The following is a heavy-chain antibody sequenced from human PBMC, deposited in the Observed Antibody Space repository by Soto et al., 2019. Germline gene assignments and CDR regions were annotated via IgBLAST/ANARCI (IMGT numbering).Heavy chain of an antibody. V-gene: IGHV1-69*02. D-gene: IGHD2-21*01. CDR3: AKSLLFVDHAYMDV. J-gene: IGHJ6*03. CDR2: IIPIQGRA. CDR1: GGSFISYT. Sequence: QVQLVQSGAEVKKPGSSVKVSCEASGGSFISYTFTWVRQAPGQGLEWMGRIIPIQGRANYALKLQDRVTITADRSTKTVYMELRSLRPEDTAVYYCAKSLLFVDHAYMDVWGKGTPVTVSS.